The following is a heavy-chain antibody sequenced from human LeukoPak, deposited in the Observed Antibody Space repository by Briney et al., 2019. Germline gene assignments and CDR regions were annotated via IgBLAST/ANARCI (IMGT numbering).Heavy chain of an antibody. D-gene: IGHD6-6*01. CDR3: AGDTRPDLDAFDI. CDR2: IYYSGST. Sequence: SETLSLTCTVSGGSISSGGYYWSWIRQHPGKGLEWIGYIYYSGSTYYNPSLKSRVTISVDTSKNQFSLKLSSVTAADTAVYYCAGDTRPDLDAFDIWGQGTMVTVSP. J-gene: IGHJ3*02. V-gene: IGHV4-31*03. CDR1: GGSISSGGYY.